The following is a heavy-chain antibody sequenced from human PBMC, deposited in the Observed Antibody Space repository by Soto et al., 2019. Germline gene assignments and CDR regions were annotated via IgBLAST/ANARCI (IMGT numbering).Heavy chain of an antibody. J-gene: IGHJ6*02. CDR1: GFTFSLYA. Sequence: PGGSLRLSCAGSGFTFSLYAMTWVRQAPGKVLEWVSTLSDSGGHTYYADSVKGRFTISRDNPKNTLYLQMNSLRAEDTAVYYCAKDSESVSVSAARVYGMDVWGQGTTVTVSS. D-gene: IGHD2-2*01. CDR3: AKDSESVSVSAARVYGMDV. CDR2: LSDSGGHT. V-gene: IGHV3-23*01.